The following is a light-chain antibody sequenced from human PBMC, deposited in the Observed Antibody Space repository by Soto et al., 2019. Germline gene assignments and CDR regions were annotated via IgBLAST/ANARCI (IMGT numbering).Light chain of an antibody. Sequence: DIQMTQSPSTLSASVGDRVTITCRASQSINSWLAWYQQKPGKAPKLLIYKASSLESGVPSRFSGSGSGTAFTLTISSLQPDDFATYYCQQYNSYSPPWTFGQGTKVEIK. V-gene: IGKV1-5*03. CDR1: QSINSW. CDR2: KAS. CDR3: QQYNSYSPPWT. J-gene: IGKJ1*01.